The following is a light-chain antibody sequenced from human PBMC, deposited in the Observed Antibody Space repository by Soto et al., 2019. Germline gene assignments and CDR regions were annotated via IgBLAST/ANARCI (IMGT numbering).Light chain of an antibody. Sequence: QSALTQPASVSGSPAQSITISCTGTSGDIGSYNFVSWYQQHPGKAPKLMIYEVSKRPSGVSDRFSGSKSGITASLTISGLQAEDEADYYCCSYAGSPWVFGGGTQLTVL. CDR3: CSYAGSPWV. CDR1: SGDIGSYNF. J-gene: IGLJ3*02. V-gene: IGLV2-23*02. CDR2: EVS.